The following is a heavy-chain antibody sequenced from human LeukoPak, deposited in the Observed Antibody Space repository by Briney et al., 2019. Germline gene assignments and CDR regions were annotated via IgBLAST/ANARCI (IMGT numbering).Heavy chain of an antibody. Sequence: PGGSLRLSCAASGFTFSSYVMSWVRQAPGKGLEWVSAISGSGASTHYADSVKGRFTISRDNSKNTLYLQMNSLRAEDTAVYYCARPHSGYDFQGLCYWGQGTLVTVSS. V-gene: IGHV3-23*01. J-gene: IGHJ4*02. CDR1: GFTFSSYV. D-gene: IGHD5-12*01. CDR2: ISGSGAST. CDR3: ARPHSGYDFQGLCY.